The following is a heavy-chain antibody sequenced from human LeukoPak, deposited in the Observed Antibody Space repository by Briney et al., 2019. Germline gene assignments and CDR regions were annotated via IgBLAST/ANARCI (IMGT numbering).Heavy chain of an antibody. V-gene: IGHV3-23*01. CDR2: ISGSGGST. CDR1: GFTFSSYA. D-gene: IGHD3-10*01. CDR3: AKADRADVPSKVDY. Sequence: GGSLSLSCAASGFTFSSYAMSWIRQAPGKGLEWVSAISGSGGSTYYADSVKGRFTISRDNSKNTLYLQMNSLRAEDTAVYYCAKADRADVPSKVDYWGQGTLVTVSS. J-gene: IGHJ4*02.